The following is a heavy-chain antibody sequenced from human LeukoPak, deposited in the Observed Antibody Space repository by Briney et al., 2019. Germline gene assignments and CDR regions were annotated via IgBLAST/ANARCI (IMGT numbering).Heavy chain of an antibody. CDR3: ARDQTYYDSSGYSLYAFDI. CDR1: GGTLSSHY. V-gene: IGHV4-4*07. D-gene: IGHD3-22*01. CDR2: IYTSGTT. Sequence: SETLSLTCTVSGGTLSSHYWSWIRQPAGKGLEWMGRIYTSGTTNHNPPLKSRVTMSVDTSKNQFSLKLSSVTAADTAVYYCARDQTYYDSSGYSLYAFDIWGQGTMVTVSS. J-gene: IGHJ3*02.